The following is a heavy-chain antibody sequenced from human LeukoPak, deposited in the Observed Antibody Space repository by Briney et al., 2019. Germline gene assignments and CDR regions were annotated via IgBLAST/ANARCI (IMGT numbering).Heavy chain of an antibody. Sequence: SETLSLTCTVSGGSISGYYWSWVRQPPGKGLEWIGYVYYTGNTNYNPSLKSRVTISVDTSKNQFSLKLSSVTAADTAVYFCAKDRVAAGWLNSRFDSWGQGTLVTVSS. V-gene: IGHV4-59*01. CDR2: VYYTGNT. J-gene: IGHJ4*02. CDR1: GGSISGYY. CDR3: AKDRVAAGWLNSRFDS. D-gene: IGHD5-12*01.